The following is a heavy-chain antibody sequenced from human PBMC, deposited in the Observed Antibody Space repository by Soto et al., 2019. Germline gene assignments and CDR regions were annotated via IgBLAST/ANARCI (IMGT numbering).Heavy chain of an antibody. J-gene: IGHJ5*02. CDR3: ARGPGIAAETKDNWFDP. V-gene: IGHV4-34*01. D-gene: IGHD6-13*01. CDR1: GGSFSGYY. CDR2: INHSGST. Sequence: SETLSLTCAVYGGSFSGYYWSWIRQPPGKGLEWIGEINHSGSTNYNPSLKSRVTISVDTSKNQFSLKLSSVTAADTAVYYCARGPGIAAETKDNWFDPWGQGTLVTVSS.